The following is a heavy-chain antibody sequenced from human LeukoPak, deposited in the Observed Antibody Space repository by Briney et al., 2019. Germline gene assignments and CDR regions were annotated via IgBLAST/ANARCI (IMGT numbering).Heavy chain of an antibody. Sequence: GESLKISCKGSGYGFTSYWIGWARRMPGKGLEWRGIIYTGDSDTRYSPSFEGQVTISAEKSIGNAYLQWSTLKASDTAIYYCARREYSGHSYFDYWSQGTLVTVSS. CDR3: ARREYSGHSYFDY. J-gene: IGHJ4*02. D-gene: IGHD3-22*01. V-gene: IGHV5-51*01. CDR1: GYGFTSYW. CDR2: IYTGDSDT.